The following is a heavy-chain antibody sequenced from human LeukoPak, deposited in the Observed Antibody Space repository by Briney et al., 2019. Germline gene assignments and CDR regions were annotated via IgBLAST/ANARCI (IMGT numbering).Heavy chain of an antibody. J-gene: IGHJ5*02. V-gene: IGHV1-46*01. CDR2: INPSGSIT. D-gene: IGHD3-10*01. CDR3: ARGVYGSGSLNWFDP. Sequence: ASVKVSCKASGYTFTSYYIHWVRQAPGQGLEWMGIINPSGSITSYAQKFQGRVTMTRDTSISTAYMELSRLRSDDTAVYYCARGVYGSGSLNWFDPWGQGTLVTVSS. CDR1: GYTFTSYY.